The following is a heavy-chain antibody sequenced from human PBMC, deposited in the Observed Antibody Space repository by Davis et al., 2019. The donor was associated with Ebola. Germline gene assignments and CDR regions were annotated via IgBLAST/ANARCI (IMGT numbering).Heavy chain of an antibody. CDR1: GYTFSSYA. J-gene: IGHJ3*01. CDR2: ISYDEVNK. D-gene: IGHD3-3*01. V-gene: IGHV3-30-3*01. CDR3: ARDLGVGGAFDV. Sequence: PGGSLRLSCAASGYTFSSYAIHWVRQAPGKGLEWVAVISYDEVNKFYADSVKGRFTISRDNAKNSLYLQMNSLRGADTGLYYCARDLGVGGAFDVWGQGTMVTVSS.